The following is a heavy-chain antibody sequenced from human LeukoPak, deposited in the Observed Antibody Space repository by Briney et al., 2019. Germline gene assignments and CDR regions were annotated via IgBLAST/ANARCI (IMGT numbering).Heavy chain of an antibody. Sequence: PGGSLRLSCAASGFTFSNYAMSWVRQAPGRGLEWVSIISGSGGSTYSADSVKGRFTISRDNSSNTLYLQLNSLRAEDTAVYYCAKTIFSGFTMGALDYWGQGTLVTVSS. J-gene: IGHJ4*02. CDR3: AKTIFSGFTMGALDY. CDR2: ISGSGGST. V-gene: IGHV3-23*01. D-gene: IGHD3-10*01. CDR1: GFTFSNYA.